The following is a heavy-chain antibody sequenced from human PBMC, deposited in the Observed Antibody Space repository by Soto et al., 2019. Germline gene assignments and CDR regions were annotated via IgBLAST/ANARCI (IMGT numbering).Heavy chain of an antibody. CDR2: IYPSVSS. CDR3: AREKVGTTFFDN. Sequence: SETLSLTCNVSGFAISRGYYWSCVRQSPGKGLEWIGSIYPSVSSYHNPSLETRLTLSIDTSKNQFTLKLASVTAADTALYYCAREKVGTTFFDNWGKGIQVTVS. CDR1: GFAISRGYY. J-gene: IGHJ4*02. D-gene: IGHD1-1*01. V-gene: IGHV4-38-2*02.